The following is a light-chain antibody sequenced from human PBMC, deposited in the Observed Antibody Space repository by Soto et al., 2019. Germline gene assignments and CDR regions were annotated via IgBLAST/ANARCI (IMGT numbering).Light chain of an antibody. J-gene: IGLJ2*01. CDR3: SSYAGNNNLV. V-gene: IGLV2-8*01. Sequence: QSALTQPPSASGSPGQSVTISCTGTSSDVAAYNYVSWYQQHPGKAPKLMIYEVSERPSGVPDRFSGSKSGNTASLTVSGLQDEEEADYYCSSYAGNNNLVFGGGTKVTVL. CDR1: SSDVAAYNY. CDR2: EVS.